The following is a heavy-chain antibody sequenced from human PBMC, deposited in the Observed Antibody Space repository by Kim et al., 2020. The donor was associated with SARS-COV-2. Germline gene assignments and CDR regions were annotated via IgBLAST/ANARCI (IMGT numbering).Heavy chain of an antibody. CDR3: AKVAAVGTYVDY. CDR2: T. V-gene: IGHV3-23*01. Sequence: TYYAASVKGRVTISRDNSKNTLYLQMSSLRAEDTAEYFCAKVAAVGTYVDYWGQGTLVTVSS. D-gene: IGHD1-7*01. J-gene: IGHJ4*02.